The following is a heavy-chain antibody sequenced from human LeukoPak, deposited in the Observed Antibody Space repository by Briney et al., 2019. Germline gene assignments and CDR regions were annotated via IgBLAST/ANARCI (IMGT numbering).Heavy chain of an antibody. D-gene: IGHD6-13*01. J-gene: IGHJ4*02. CDR1: GGSISSYY. V-gene: IGHV4-59*01. Sequence: SETLSLTCTVSGGSISSYYWSWIRQPPGKGLEWIGYIYYSGSTNYNPSLKSRVTISVDTSKNQFSLKLSSVTAADTAVYYCAGYSSSWNVGIFDYWGQGTLVTVSS. CDR2: IYYSGST. CDR3: AGYSSSWNVGIFDY.